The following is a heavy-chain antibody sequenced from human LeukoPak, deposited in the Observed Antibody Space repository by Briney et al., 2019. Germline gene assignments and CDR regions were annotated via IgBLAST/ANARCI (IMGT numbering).Heavy chain of an antibody. V-gene: IGHV3-9*01. J-gene: IGHJ4*02. D-gene: IGHD6-13*01. Sequence: PGGSLRLSYAASGFTFDDYAMHWVRQAPGKGLEWVSGISWNSGSIGYADSVKGRFTISRDNAKNSLYLQMNSLRAEDTALYYCAKDSSQQQLAIFDYWGQGTLVTVSS. CDR2: ISWNSGSI. CDR1: GFTFDDYA. CDR3: AKDSSQQQLAIFDY.